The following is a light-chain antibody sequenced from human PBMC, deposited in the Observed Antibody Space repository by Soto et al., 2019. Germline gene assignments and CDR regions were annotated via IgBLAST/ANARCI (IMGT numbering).Light chain of an antibody. CDR2: RNN. CDR3: ATWDDSLNGFYV. Sequence: VLAQSPSASGTPGQGVTISCSGSTSNIGSNYVYWYQQLPGTAPKLLIYRNNQRPSGVPDRFSGSKSGTSASLAISGLRSDDEADYFCATWDDSLNGFYVFGTGTKVTVL. J-gene: IGLJ1*01. CDR1: TSNIGSNY. V-gene: IGLV1-47*01.